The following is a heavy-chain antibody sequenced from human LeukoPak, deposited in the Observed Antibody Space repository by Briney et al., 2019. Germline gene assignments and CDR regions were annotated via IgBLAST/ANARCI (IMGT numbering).Heavy chain of an antibody. CDR1: GLNFSSRW. CDR2: IKEDGSEK. Sequence: AGGSLRLSCAASGLNFSSRWMNWVRQVPGQGLEWVASIKEDGSEKHYVDSVKGRFTISRDNGKNSLYLQMNSLRAEDTAVYYCARDSGWWRFDFWGQGTLVTVSS. V-gene: IGHV3-7*03. D-gene: IGHD6-13*01. CDR3: ARDSGWWRFDF. J-gene: IGHJ4*02.